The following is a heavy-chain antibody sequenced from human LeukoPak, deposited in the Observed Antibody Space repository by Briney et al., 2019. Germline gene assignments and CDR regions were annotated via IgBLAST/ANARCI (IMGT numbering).Heavy chain of an antibody. CDR1: GGSIRSYY. Sequence: SETLSLTCTVSGGSIRSYYWSWIRQPPGKGLEWIGYIYNSGSTNYNPSLKSRVTMSVDTSKNQFSLKLSSVTAADTAAYYCASSYGSGTYHYFAYWGQGTLVTVSS. V-gene: IGHV4-59*01. J-gene: IGHJ4*02. CDR3: ASSYGSGTYHYFAY. D-gene: IGHD3-10*01. CDR2: IYNSGST.